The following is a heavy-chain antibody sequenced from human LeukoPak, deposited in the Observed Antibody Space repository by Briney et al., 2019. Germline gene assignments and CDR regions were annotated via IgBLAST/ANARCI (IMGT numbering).Heavy chain of an antibody. CDR2: IHPNNGAT. V-gene: IGHV1-2*02. CDR1: GYTFTGHY. J-gene: IGHJ5*02. D-gene: IGHD5-24*01. Sequence: ASVKVSCKASGYTFTGHYLHWVRQAPGQGPEWMAWIHPNNGATGYAEKLKGRVTVTRDTSISTAYMELSSLRSDDTAMYYCARVADKATNHLFVQNLWGQGTLVTVS. CDR3: ARVADKATNHLFVQNL.